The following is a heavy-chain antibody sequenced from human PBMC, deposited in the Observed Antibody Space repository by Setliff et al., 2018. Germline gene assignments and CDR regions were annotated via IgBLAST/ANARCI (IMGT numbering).Heavy chain of an antibody. V-gene: IGHV1-18*01. D-gene: IGHD2-2*01. CDR3: ARDPSLYCSSTSCSPHWFDP. CDR1: GYTFTSYG. J-gene: IGHJ5*02. CDR2: ISAYNGNT. Sequence: GASVKVSCKAPGYTFTSYGISWVRQAPGQGLEWMGWISAYNGNTNYAQKLQGRVTMTTDTSTSTAYMELRSLRSDDTAVYYCARDPSLYCSSTSCSPHWFDPWGQGTLVTVSS.